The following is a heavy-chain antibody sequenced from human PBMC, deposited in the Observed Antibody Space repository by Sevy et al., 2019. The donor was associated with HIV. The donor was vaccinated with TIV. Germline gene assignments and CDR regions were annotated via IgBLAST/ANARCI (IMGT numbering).Heavy chain of an antibody. CDR1: GDSIRSSSYY. V-gene: IGHV4-39*01. CDR2: IYYSGST. CDR3: ASIKIFGVLSDYFDY. J-gene: IGHJ4*02. Sequence: SETLSLTCTVSGDSIRSSSYYWGWIRQPPGKGLGWIGSIYYSGSTYYNPSLKSRVTISVDTSKNQFSLKLSSVTAADTAVYYCASIKIFGVLSDYFDYWGQRTLVTVSS. D-gene: IGHD3-3*01.